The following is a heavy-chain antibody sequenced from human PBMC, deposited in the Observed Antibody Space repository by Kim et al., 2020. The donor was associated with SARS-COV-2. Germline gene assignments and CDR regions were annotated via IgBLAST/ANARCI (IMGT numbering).Heavy chain of an antibody. D-gene: IGHD5-18*01. V-gene: IGHV6-1*01. Sequence: VSVKSRITIKPDTSKNQFSLQLNSVTPEDTAVYYCAREVRAGYSFHFDYWGQGTLVTVSS. CDR3: AREVRAGYSFHFDY. J-gene: IGHJ4*02.